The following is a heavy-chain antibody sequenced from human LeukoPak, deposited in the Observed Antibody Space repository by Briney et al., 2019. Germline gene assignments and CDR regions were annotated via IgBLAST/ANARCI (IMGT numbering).Heavy chain of an antibody. J-gene: IGHJ4*02. CDR2: ISWNSGSI. CDR1: GFTFDDYA. V-gene: IGHV3-9*01. CDR3: AKGSRGVVAATQDY. Sequence: GGSLRLSCAASGFTFDDYAMHWVRQAPGKGLEWVSGISWNSGSIGYADSVKGRFTISRDNAKNSPYLQMNSLRAEDTALYYCAKGSRGVVAATQDYWGQGTLVTVSS. D-gene: IGHD2-15*01.